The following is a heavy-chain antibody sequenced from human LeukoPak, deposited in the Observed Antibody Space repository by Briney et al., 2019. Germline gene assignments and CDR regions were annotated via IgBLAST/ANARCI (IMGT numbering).Heavy chain of an antibody. D-gene: IGHD3-3*01. CDR2: IKQDGSEK. CDR1: GFTFSCYW. Sequence: PGGSLRLSCTASGFTFSCYWMSWVRQAPGEGLEWVANIKQDGSEKYYVDSVKGRFTIFRDNAKNSLYLQMNSLRAEDTAVYYCARVGYDFWSGYSAFDYWGQGTLDTVSS. V-gene: IGHV3-7*01. J-gene: IGHJ4*02. CDR3: ARVGYDFWSGYSAFDY.